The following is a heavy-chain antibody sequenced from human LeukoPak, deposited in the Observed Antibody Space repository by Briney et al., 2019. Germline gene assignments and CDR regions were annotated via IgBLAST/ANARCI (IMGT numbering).Heavy chain of an antibody. J-gene: IGHJ4*02. V-gene: IGHV3-33*01. D-gene: IGHD3-22*01. CDR1: GFTFSSYG. Sequence: GSLRLSCAASGFTFSSYGMHWVRQAPGKGLEWVAVIWYDGSNKYYADSVKGRFTISRDNSKNTQYLQMNSLRAEDTAVYYCARAYDSSGYYPYYFDYWGQGTLVTVSS. CDR2: IWYDGSNK. CDR3: ARAYDSSGYYPYYFDY.